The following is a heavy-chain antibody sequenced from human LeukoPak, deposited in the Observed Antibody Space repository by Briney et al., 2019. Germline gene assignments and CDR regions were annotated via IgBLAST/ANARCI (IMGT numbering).Heavy chain of an antibody. Sequence: PSETLSLTCTVSGGSISSYYWSWIRQPAGKGLEWIGEINHSGSTNYNPSLKSRVTISVDTSKKQFSLKLSSVTAADTAVYYCAREVAGRYFDLWGRGTLVTVSS. CDR1: GGSISSYY. J-gene: IGHJ2*01. CDR3: AREVAGRYFDL. V-gene: IGHV4-34*01. CDR2: INHSGST. D-gene: IGHD2-15*01.